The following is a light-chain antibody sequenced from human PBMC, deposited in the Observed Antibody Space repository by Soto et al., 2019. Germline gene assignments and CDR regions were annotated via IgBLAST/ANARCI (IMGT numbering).Light chain of an antibody. CDR3: QQRKHWPPLT. Sequence: EVVLTQSPATLSLSPGETATLSCRASHNVDIYLAWYQQQPGQAPRLRIYDASNRDTGIPARFSGSGSGTDFTLTISSLEPEDSAVYYCQQRKHWPPLTFGQGTRLE. J-gene: IGKJ5*01. CDR2: DAS. V-gene: IGKV3-11*01. CDR1: HNVDIY.